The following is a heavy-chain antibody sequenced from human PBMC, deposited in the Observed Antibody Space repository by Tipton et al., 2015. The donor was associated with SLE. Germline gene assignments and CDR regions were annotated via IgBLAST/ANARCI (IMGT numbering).Heavy chain of an antibody. Sequence: SLRLSCEGSGFTLSNYAVTWVRQAPGKGLEWVSFIYRGGSTYYADSVKGRFTISRDNSKNTLYLQMNSLRAEDTAVYYCAREGNWAGEVDYWGRGALVTVSS. J-gene: IGHJ4*02. V-gene: IGHV3-66*02. D-gene: IGHD7-27*01. CDR2: IYRGGST. CDR3: AREGNWAGEVDY. CDR1: GFTLSNYA.